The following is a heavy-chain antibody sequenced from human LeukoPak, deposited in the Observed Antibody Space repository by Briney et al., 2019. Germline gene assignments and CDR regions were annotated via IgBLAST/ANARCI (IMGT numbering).Heavy chain of an antibody. CDR3: ARERRGPTYFDY. CDR1: GDSITNHY. CDR2: IYYSGST. V-gene: IGHV4-59*11. J-gene: IGHJ4*02. D-gene: IGHD3-10*01. Sequence: SETLSLTCIVSGDSITNHYWSWIRQPPGKGLEWIAYIYYSGSTNYNPSLKSRVTISVDTSKNQFSLRLSSVTAADTAVYYCARERRGPTYFDYWGQGTLVTVSS.